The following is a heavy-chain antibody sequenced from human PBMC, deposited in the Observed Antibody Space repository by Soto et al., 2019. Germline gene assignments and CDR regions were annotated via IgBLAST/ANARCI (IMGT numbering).Heavy chain of an antibody. J-gene: IGHJ4*02. CDR1: GYSISSGYY. D-gene: IGHD1-26*01. CDR2: IYHSGST. CDR3: AREDSGSYFAPRAIEY. Sequence: SETLSLSCAVSGYSISSGYYWCWIRQPPGKGLEWIGSIYHSGSTYYNPSLKSRVTISVDTSKNQFSMKLSSVTAADTAVYYCAREDSGSYFAPRAIEYWGQGTLVTVSS. V-gene: IGHV4-38-2*02.